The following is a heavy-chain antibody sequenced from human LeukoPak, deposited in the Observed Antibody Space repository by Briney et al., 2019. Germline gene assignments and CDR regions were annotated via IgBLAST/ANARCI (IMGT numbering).Heavy chain of an antibody. D-gene: IGHD3-16*01. CDR1: GYSISSGYY. CDR3: AREVDTSGGY. V-gene: IGHV4-38-2*02. J-gene: IGHJ4*02. CDR2: IYHSGST. Sequence: PSETLSLTCAVSGYSISSGYYWGWIRQPPGKGLEWIGSIYHSGSTNYNPSLKSRVTISVDTSKNQFSLRLTSVTAADTAVYYCAREVDTSGGYWGQGNLVIVSS.